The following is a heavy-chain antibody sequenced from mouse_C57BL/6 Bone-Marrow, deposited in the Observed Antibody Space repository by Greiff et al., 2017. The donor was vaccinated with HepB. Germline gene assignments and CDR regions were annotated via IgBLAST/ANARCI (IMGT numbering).Heavy chain of an antibody. Sequence: VQLQQSGPELVKPGASVKISCKASGYTFTDYYMNWVKQSHGKSLEWIGDINPNNGGTSYNQKFKGKATLTVDKSSSTAYMELRSLTSEDSAVYYCARGGSVVATGYFDVWGTGTTVTVSS. V-gene: IGHV1-26*01. D-gene: IGHD1-1*01. CDR2: INPNNGGT. J-gene: IGHJ1*03. CDR3: ARGGSVVATGYFDV. CDR1: GYTFTDYY.